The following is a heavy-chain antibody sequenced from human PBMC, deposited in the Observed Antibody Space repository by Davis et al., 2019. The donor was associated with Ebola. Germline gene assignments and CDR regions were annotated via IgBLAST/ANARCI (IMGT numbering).Heavy chain of an antibody. D-gene: IGHD5-18*01. J-gene: IGHJ6*02. V-gene: IGHV3-7*01. CDR1: GFTFIGHW. Sequence: GESLKISCAASGFTFIGHWMSWVRQAPGKGLEWVANIKQDGSEKYYVDSVKGRFTISRDNAKNSLCLQMDSLRDEDTAMYYCARGYSYGNYYYYGLDVWGQGTTVTVSS. CDR3: ARGYSYGNYYYYGLDV. CDR2: IKQDGSEK.